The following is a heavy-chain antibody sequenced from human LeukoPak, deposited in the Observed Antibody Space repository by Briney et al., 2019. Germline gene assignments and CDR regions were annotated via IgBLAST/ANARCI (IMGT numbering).Heavy chain of an antibody. J-gene: IGHJ3*02. CDR1: GYTFTSYG. CDR2: ISAYNGNT. V-gene: IGHV1-18*01. D-gene: IGHD2-2*01. Sequence: ASVKVSCKASGYTFTSYGIGWVRQAPGQGLEWMGWISAYNGNTNYAQKLQGRVTMTTDTSTSTAYMELSSLRSDDTAVYYCARDIVVVPAATDAFDIWGQGTMVTVSS. CDR3: ARDIVVVPAATDAFDI.